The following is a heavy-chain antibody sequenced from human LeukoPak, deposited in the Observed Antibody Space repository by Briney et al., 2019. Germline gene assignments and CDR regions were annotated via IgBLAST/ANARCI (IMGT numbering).Heavy chain of an antibody. D-gene: IGHD6-19*01. CDR2: IYYSGST. Sequence: PSETLSLTCTVSGGSISSYYWSWIRQPPGKGLEWIGYIYYSGSTNYNPSLKSRVTISVDTSKNQFSLKLSSVTAADTAVYYCARTVAGTYQHWGQGTLVTVSS. CDR1: GGSISSYY. CDR3: ARTVAGTYQH. J-gene: IGHJ1*01. V-gene: IGHV4-59*01.